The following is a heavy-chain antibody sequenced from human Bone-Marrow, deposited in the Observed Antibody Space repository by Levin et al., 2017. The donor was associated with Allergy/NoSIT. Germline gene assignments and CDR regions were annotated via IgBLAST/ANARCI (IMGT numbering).Heavy chain of an antibody. J-gene: IGHJ5*02. CDR1: GYSISSGYY. Sequence: GSLRLSCAVSGYSISSGYYWGWIRQPPGKGLEWIGNIYHSGSTYYNPSLKSRVTISVDTSNNQFSLKLSSVTAADTAVYYCARGYSNYRFAPWGRGTLVTVSS. CDR2: IYHSGST. D-gene: IGHD4-11*01. CDR3: ARGYSNYRFAP. V-gene: IGHV4-38-2*01.